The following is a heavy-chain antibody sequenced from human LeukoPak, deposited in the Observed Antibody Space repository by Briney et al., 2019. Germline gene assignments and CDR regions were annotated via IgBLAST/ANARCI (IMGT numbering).Heavy chain of an antibody. Sequence: KSGGSLRLSCTASGFTFSNAGMNWVRQAPGKGLEWVGRIKTKSEGGTTDYAAPAKGRFTISRDNAKNSLYLQMNSLRAEDTALYYCAKDAGHLGELSTPFDYWGQGTLVTVSS. CDR1: GFTFSNAG. CDR3: AKDAGHLGELSTPFDY. D-gene: IGHD3-16*02. V-gene: IGHV3-15*05. J-gene: IGHJ4*02. CDR2: IKTKSEGGTT.